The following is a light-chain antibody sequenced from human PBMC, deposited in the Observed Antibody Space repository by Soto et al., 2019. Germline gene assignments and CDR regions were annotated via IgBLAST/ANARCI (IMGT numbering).Light chain of an antibody. CDR1: QSVLYSSNNNNY. Sequence: DIMMTQSPDSLAVSLGERATINCKSSQSVLYSSNNNNYLAWYQQKPGQPPKLLIYWASTRESGVPDRFSGSGSGTDFSLTISSLQAEDVAVYYCQQYYSIPLTFGGGTKVEIK. V-gene: IGKV4-1*01. J-gene: IGKJ4*01. CDR2: WAS. CDR3: QQYYSIPLT.